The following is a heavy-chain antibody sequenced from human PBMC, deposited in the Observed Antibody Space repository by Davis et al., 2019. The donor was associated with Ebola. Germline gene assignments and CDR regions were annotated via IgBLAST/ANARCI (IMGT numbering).Heavy chain of an antibody. CDR3: ARGPSRSNWFDP. CDR2: INHSGST. CDR1: GGSFSGYY. J-gene: IGHJ5*02. V-gene: IGHV4-34*01. Sequence: PSETLSLTCAVYGGSFSGYYWSWIRQPPGKGLEWIGEINHSGSTNYNPSLKSRVTISVDTSKNQFSLKLSSVTAADTAVYYCARGPSRSNWFDPWGQGTLVTVSS. D-gene: IGHD2-2*01.